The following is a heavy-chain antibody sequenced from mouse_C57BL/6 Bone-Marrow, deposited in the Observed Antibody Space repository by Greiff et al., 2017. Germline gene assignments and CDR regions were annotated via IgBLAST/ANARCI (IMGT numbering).Heavy chain of an antibody. J-gene: IGHJ3*01. V-gene: IGHV3-6*01. CDR3: ASPLYYGSSYGFAY. Sequence: EVQLVESGPGLVKPSQSLSLTCSVTGYSITSGYYWNWIRQFPGNKLEWMGYISYDGSNNYNPSLKNRISITRDTSKNQFFLKLNSVTTEDTATYYCASPLYYGSSYGFAYWGQGTLVTVSA. D-gene: IGHD1-1*01. CDR1: GYSITSGYY. CDR2: ISYDGSN.